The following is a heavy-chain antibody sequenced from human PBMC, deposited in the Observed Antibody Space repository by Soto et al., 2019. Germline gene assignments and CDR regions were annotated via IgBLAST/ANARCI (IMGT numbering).Heavy chain of an antibody. CDR1: GFTFSSYA. D-gene: IGHD3-16*01. V-gene: IGHV3-23*01. CDR2: VSGSGGST. CDR3: AKARDANNAFDI. J-gene: IGHJ3*02. Sequence: EVQLLESGGDLEQPGGSLRLSCAASGFTFSSYAMNWVRQAPGKGLEWVSGVSGSGGSTYYADSVEGRFTISRDDSKNTLYLQMNILRVVDTAVYYCAKARDANNAFDIWGQGTKVTVSP.